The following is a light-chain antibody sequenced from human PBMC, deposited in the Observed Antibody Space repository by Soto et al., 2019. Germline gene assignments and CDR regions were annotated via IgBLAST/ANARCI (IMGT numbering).Light chain of an antibody. CDR3: LQHFSYPWT. J-gene: IGKJ1*01. Sequence: DIQMTQSPSAMSASVGDRVTITCRASRDIGNYLAWFQQKPGKVPKRLIYTASSLQSGVPSRFSGSRSGTEFTLTISSLQPDDVANYYCLQHFSYPWTFGQGTKVEIK. CDR2: TAS. V-gene: IGKV1-17*03. CDR1: RDIGNY.